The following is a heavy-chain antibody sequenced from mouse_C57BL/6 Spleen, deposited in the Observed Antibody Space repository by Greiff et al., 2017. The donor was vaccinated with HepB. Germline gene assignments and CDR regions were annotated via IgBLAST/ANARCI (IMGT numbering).Heavy chain of an antibody. V-gene: IGHV14-4*01. CDR3: TTSEVNGNLAY. CDR2: IDPENGDT. CDR1: GFNIKDYY. Sequence: VQLQQSGAELVRPGASVKLSCTASGFNIKDYYMHWVKQRPEQGLEWIGWIDPENGDTEYASKFQGKATITADTSSNTAYLQLSSLTSEDTAVYYCTTSEVNGNLAYWGQGPLVTVSA. D-gene: IGHD2-1*01. J-gene: IGHJ3*01.